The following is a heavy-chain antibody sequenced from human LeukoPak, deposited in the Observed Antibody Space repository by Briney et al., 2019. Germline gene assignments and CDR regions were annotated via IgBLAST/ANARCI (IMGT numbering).Heavy chain of an antibody. Sequence: SETLSLTCTVSGGSISSSSYYWGWIRQPPGKGLEWIGSIYHSGSTYYNPSLKSRVTISVDTSKNQFSLKLSSVTAADTAVYYCAREGGGSSSSVQIEDYWGQGTLVTVSS. V-gene: IGHV4-39*07. D-gene: IGHD6-6*01. J-gene: IGHJ4*02. CDR1: GGSISSSSYY. CDR3: AREGGGSSSSVQIEDY. CDR2: IYHSGST.